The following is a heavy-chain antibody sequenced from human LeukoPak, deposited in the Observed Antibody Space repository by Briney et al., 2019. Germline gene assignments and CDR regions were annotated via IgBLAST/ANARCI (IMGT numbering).Heavy chain of an antibody. V-gene: IGHV3-23*01. D-gene: IGHD4-17*01. CDR3: AKDQRYGDYPREKS. CDR1: GFTFSSYA. Sequence: GGSLRLSCAASGFTFSSYAMSWVRQAPGKGLEWVSAISGSGGSTYYADSVKGRFTISRDNSKNTLYLQMNSLRAEDTAVYYCAKDQRYGDYPREKSWGQGTLVTVSS. CDR2: ISGSGGST. J-gene: IGHJ4*02.